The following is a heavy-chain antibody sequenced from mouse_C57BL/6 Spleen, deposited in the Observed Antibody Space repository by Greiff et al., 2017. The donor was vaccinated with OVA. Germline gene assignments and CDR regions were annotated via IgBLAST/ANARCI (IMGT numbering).Heavy chain of an antibody. CDR2: IGPGGGST. V-gene: IGHV1-77*01. J-gene: IGHJ2*01. D-gene: IGHD4-1*01. CDR1: GYTFTDYY. Sequence: QVQLKESGAELVKPGASVKISCKASGYTFTDYYINWVKRGPGQGLGWIGRIGPGGGSTNYNEKFKGKATLTADKASSTAYMQLSGLTAEDSAVYFCARSHWDVDYWGKGTTLTVSS. CDR3: ARSHWDVDY.